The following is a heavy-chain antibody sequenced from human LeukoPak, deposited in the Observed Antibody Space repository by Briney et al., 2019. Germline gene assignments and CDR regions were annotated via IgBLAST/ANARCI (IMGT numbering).Heavy chain of an antibody. CDR3: ARLPRPVGSIPHDAFDI. J-gene: IGHJ3*02. V-gene: IGHV4-39*01. CDR2: IYYSGRT. CDR1: VGFHSHSTYY. D-gene: IGHD1-26*01. Sequence: PSETLSLTRAFWVGFHSHSTYYWGSIRQPPGKGLDWIGYIYYSGRTYYKPPIKSRVTISIDTSKNQFSLTLSCVTAEDTAVYCCARLPRPVGSIPHDAFDIWGQGTMVTVSS.